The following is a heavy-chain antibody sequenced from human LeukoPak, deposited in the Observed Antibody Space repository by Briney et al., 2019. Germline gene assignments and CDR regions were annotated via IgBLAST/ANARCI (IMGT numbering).Heavy chain of an antibody. Sequence: GASVKLSCTASGYTFTSYGMSWVRQAPGKGLEWMGWISAYSGNTYYAEELQGRVTVTSDRSTSKAYMELRSLRSDDTAVYYCARDQCQITHDSRAQTDYWGQGTLVTVSS. J-gene: IGHJ4*02. V-gene: IGHV1-18*01. CDR3: ARDQCQITHDSRAQTDY. D-gene: IGHD3-22*01. CDR1: GYTFTSYG. CDR2: ISAYSGNT.